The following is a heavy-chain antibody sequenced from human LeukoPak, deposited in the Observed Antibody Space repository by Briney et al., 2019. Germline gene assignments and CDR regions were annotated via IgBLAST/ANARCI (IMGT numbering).Heavy chain of an antibody. J-gene: IGHJ4*02. Sequence: ASSLFDSFNLSWGTFSILAIGWVGQAPDQKLDCIGSIIPIFGIANCAQKFQGRVTITADKSTSTAYMELSSLRSEDTAVYYCARAAYCGGDCHTNFDYWGQGTLVTVSS. CDR2: IIPIFGIA. V-gene: IGHV1-69*04. CDR3: ARAAYCGGDCHTNFDY. CDR1: WGTFSILA. D-gene: IGHD2-21*02.